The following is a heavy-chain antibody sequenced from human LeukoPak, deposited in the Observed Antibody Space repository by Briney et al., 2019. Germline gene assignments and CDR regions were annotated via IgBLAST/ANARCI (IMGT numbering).Heavy chain of an antibody. CDR2: INPNSGGT. V-gene: IGHV1-2*02. D-gene: IGHD5-12*01. CDR3: ARGRSTGYPYYFEY. CDR1: GYTFTGYY. J-gene: IGHJ4*02. Sequence: ASVKVSCKASGYTFTGYYVHWVRQAPGQGLEWMGWINPNSGGTNHAQKFQGRVTMTRDTSISTAYMDLSNLRSDDTAVYYCARGRSTGYPYYFEYWGQGTLVTVSS.